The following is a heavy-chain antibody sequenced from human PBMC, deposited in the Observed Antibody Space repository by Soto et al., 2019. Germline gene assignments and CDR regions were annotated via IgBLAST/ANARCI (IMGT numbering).Heavy chain of an antibody. Sequence: SVNVPCKASAFTFSSCAVSWVRQAPGQGLEWMGGISPIFGTANYAQKFQGRVTITADESTSTAYMELSSLRSEDKAVYYCARGYHYDSSGQTFDYWGQGTLVTVSS. CDR3: ARGYHYDSSGQTFDY. CDR1: AFTFSSCA. CDR2: ISPIFGTA. V-gene: IGHV1-69*13. D-gene: IGHD3-22*01. J-gene: IGHJ4*02.